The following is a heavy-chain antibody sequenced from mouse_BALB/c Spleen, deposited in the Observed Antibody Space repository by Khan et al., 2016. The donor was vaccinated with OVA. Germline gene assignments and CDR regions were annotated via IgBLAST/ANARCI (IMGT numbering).Heavy chain of an antibody. Sequence: QVQLQQSGAELATPGASPPMSCTASPYTSVNYWMHWIKQRPGQGLEWIGYINPSTGYTDYNQKFKDKATLTADKSSSTAYMQVSSLTSEDSAVYYCTRLGYSYGTTFVYWGQGTTLTVSS. CDR3: TRLGYSYGTTFVY. CDR1: PYTSVNYW. V-gene: IGHV1-4*01. D-gene: IGHD1-1*01. CDR2: INPSTGYT. J-gene: IGHJ2*01.